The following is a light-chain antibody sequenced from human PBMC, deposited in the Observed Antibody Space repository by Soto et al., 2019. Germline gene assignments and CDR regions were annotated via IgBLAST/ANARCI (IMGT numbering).Light chain of an antibody. V-gene: IGLV4-69*01. Sequence: QSVLTQSPSASASLGASVKLTCTLNSGHTTYAIAWHQQQPEKGPRYLMKVNGDGRHNKGDGIPDRFSGSSSGAGRYLTISNLLYEYEGDYCCQTWGTGVQVFGGGTKLTVL. J-gene: IGLJ3*02. CDR3: QTWGTGVQV. CDR2: VNGDGRH. CDR1: SGHTTYA.